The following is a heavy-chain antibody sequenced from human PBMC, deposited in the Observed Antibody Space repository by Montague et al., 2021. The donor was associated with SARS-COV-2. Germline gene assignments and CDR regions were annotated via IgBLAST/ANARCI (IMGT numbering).Heavy chain of an antibody. D-gene: IGHD3-22*01. V-gene: IGHV4-34*01. CDR1: GGSFNDYY. CDR2: INHCGST. CDR3: ARGRVGLTMVIVVTGYSYYCSY. J-gene: IGHJ4*02. Sequence: SETLSLTCAVYGGSFNDYYCSWIRQPPGKGLEWIGKINHCGSTNYNTSLTSRVTTPVDRSKNPFSLKLRSMTAAHTAVYYCARGRVGLTMVIVVTGYSYYCSYWGQGTLVTVSS.